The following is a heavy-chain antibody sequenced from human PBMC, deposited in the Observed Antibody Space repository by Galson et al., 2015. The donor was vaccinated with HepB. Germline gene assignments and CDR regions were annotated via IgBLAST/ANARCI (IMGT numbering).Heavy chain of an antibody. D-gene: IGHD3-22*01. Sequence: SLRLSCAASGFTFNTYSMNWVRQPPGKGLEWISYINSRGGGIYYADSVRGRFTISRDNAENSLYLRMNSLTAEDTAVYFCAAERDYYDSNPYYSSYFQHWGQSTLVTVSS. CDR1: GFTFNTYS. J-gene: IGHJ1*01. V-gene: IGHV3-48*01. CDR3: AAERDYYDSNPYYSSYFQH. CDR2: INSRGGGI.